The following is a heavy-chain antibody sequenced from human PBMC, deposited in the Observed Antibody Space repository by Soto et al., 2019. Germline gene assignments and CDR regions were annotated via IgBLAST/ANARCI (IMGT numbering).Heavy chain of an antibody. V-gene: IGHV4-31*03. Sequence: PSETVSLTCTVSGGSISSGGYYWSWIRQHPGKGLEWIGYIYYSGSTYYNPSLKSRVTISVDTSKNQFSLKLSPVTAADTAVYYCARTPYYYDSSGYLDYWGQGTLVTVSS. D-gene: IGHD3-22*01. CDR3: ARTPYYYDSSGYLDY. CDR2: IYYSGST. J-gene: IGHJ4*02. CDR1: GGSISSGGYY.